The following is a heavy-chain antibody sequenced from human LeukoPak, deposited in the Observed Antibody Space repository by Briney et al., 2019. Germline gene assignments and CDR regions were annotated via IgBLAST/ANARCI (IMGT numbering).Heavy chain of an antibody. J-gene: IGHJ4*02. CDR3: ARENPGVPFDY. CDR2: LNPNSGDT. V-gene: IGHV1-2*02. CDR1: GYTFTDFY. Sequence: ASVKVSCKASGYTFTDFYLHWVRQAPGQGLEWMGWLNPNSGDTNYAQKFQARVTMTRDTSINTAYMELSGLKSDDTAVYFCARENPGVPFDYWGQGTLVTVSS. D-gene: IGHD3-3*01.